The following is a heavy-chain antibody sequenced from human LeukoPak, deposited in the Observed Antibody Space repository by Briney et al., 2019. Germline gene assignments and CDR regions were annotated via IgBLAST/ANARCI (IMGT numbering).Heavy chain of an antibody. Sequence: PSETLSLTCTVSGGSISSGGYYWSWIRQPPGKGLEWIGYIYHSGSTYYNPSLKSRVTMSVDTSKNQFSLKLSSVTAADTAVYFCARDFLQGVRGNTGGSFDYWGQGTLVTVSS. J-gene: IGHJ4*02. CDR3: ARDFLQGVRGNTGGSFDY. V-gene: IGHV4-30-2*01. D-gene: IGHD3-10*01. CDR2: IYHSGST. CDR1: GGSISSGGYY.